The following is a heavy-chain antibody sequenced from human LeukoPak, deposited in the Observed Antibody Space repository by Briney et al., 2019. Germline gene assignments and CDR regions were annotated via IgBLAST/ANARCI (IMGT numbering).Heavy chain of an antibody. CDR1: GYTFTGYY. V-gene: IGHV1-2*02. J-gene: IGHJ5*02. CDR2: INPKSGGT. CDR3: ARPSSSSWYGFDP. Sequence: ASVKVSCKASGYTFTGYYVHWVRQAPGQGLEWRGWINPKSGGTNYAQKFQGRVTMTRDTSISTAYMDLSSLKSDDTAVYYCARPSSSSWYGFDPWGQGTLVTVSS. D-gene: IGHD6-13*01.